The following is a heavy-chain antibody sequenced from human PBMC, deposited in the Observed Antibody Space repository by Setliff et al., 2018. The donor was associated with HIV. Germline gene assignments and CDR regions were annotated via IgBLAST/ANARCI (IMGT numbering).Heavy chain of an antibody. CDR2: ISSKETGGTT. Sequence: PGGSLRLSCLASGFTFNNAWMSWVRQTPEKGLEWVGRISSKETGGTTEYAAPVKGRFTISRDDSKNTLYLQMNSLEIEDTAVYYCTTGTRLVDWGQGALVTVSS. CDR3: TTGTRLVD. J-gene: IGHJ4*02. V-gene: IGHV3-15*01. CDR1: GFTFNNAW. D-gene: IGHD2-21*01.